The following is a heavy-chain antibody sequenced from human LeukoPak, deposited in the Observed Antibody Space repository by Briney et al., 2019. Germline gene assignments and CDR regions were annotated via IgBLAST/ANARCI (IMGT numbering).Heavy chain of an antibody. CDR1: GGSISSSSYY. J-gene: IGHJ6*04. CDR3: ARRLSREGAFDI. D-gene: IGHD2-2*01. Sequence: SETLSLTCTVSGGSISSSSYYWGWIRQPPGKGLEWIGSIYYSGSTYYNPSLKSRVTISVDTSKNQFSLKLSSVTAADTAVYYCARRLSREGAFDIWGKGTTVTVSS. CDR2: IYYSGST. V-gene: IGHV4-39*01.